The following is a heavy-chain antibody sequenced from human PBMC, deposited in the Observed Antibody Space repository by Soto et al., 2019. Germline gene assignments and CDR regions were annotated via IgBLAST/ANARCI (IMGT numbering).Heavy chain of an antibody. CDR3: AKDPASDTSMLTNWFDP. J-gene: IGHJ5*02. V-gene: IGHV3-30*18. Sequence: QVQLVESGGGVVQPGRSLRLSCAASGFTFSSHGMHWVRQAPGKGLEWVAVMSSDESNKFYADSVRGRFTISRDISKKTLYLQMNSLRAEETAVYYCAKDPASDTSMLTNWFDPWGQGTLVTVSS. CDR2: MSSDESNK. D-gene: IGHD5-18*01. CDR1: GFTFSSHG.